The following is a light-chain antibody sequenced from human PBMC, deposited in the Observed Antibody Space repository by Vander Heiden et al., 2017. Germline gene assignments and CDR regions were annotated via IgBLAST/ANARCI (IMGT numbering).Light chain of an antibody. CDR1: QSVSSSY. Sequence: EIVLTQSPRPLSLSPGERATLSCRASQSVSSSYLGWYQQKPGQAPRLLISGASSRATGIPDRFSGSGSGTDFTLTISRLEPEDFAVYYCQQYGSSPLTFGGGTKVEIK. J-gene: IGKJ4*01. CDR2: GAS. V-gene: IGKV3-20*01. CDR3: QQYGSSPLT.